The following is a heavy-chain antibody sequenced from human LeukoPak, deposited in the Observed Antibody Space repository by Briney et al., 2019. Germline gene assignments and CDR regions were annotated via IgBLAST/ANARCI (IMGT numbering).Heavy chain of an antibody. V-gene: IGHV4-4*07. D-gene: IGHD3-22*01. CDR2: IYGSGTI. CDR3: ARAVPYYYDSSGYYLQPSLYAFDI. Sequence: SETLSLTCTVSGVSISSYYWSWLRQPAGKGLEWIGRIYGSGTITYNPSLKSRVTMSVDTAKNQVSLRLSSVTAADTAVYYCARAVPYYYDSSGYYLQPSLYAFDIWGQGTMVTVSS. J-gene: IGHJ3*02. CDR1: GVSISSYY.